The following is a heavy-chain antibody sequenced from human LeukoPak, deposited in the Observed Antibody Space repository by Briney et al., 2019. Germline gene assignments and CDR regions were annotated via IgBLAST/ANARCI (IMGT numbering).Heavy chain of an antibody. Sequence: PGGSLRLSCAASGFIFSNAWMSWVRQAPGKGLEWVGRIKTKTDGGTTDYGAPVKGRFTISRDDSKNTLYLQMNSLKTEDTAVYYCITVERSLLNTSPYWGQGALVTVSS. CDR3: ITVERSLLNTSPY. J-gene: IGHJ4*02. D-gene: IGHD5-24*01. CDR2: IKTKTDGGTT. CDR1: GFIFSNAW. V-gene: IGHV3-15*01.